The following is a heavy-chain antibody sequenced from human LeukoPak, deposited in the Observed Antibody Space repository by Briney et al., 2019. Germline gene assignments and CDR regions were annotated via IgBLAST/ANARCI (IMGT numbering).Heavy chain of an antibody. D-gene: IGHD1-26*01. CDR2: ISAYNGNT. J-gene: IGHJ3*02. CDR3: ARGGVGATAHDAFDI. CDR1: GYTFTSYG. Sequence: ASVKVSCKASGYTFTSYGISWVRQAPGQGLEWMGWISAYNGNTNYAQKFQGRVTITTDESTSTAYMELSSLRSEDTAVYYCARGGVGATAHDAFDIWGQGTMVTVSS. V-gene: IGHV1-18*01.